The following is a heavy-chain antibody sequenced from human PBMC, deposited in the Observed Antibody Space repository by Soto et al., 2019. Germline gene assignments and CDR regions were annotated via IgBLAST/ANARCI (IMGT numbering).Heavy chain of an antibody. CDR2: INHSGST. D-gene: IGHD3-3*01. CDR1: GGSFSGYY. V-gene: IGHV4-34*01. Sequence: SETLSLTCAVYGGSFSGYYWSWIRQPPGKGLEWIGEINHSGSTNYNPSLKSRVTISVDTSKNQFSLKLSSVTAADTAVYYCARGPYYDFWSGYASYFDYWGQGTLVTVSS. J-gene: IGHJ4*02. CDR3: ARGPYYDFWSGYASYFDY.